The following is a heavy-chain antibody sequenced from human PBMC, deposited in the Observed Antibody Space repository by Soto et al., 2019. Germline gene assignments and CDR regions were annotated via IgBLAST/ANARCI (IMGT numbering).Heavy chain of an antibody. Sequence: GGSLRLSCAASGFTFSSYWMSWVRQAPGKGLEWVANIKQDGSEKYYVDSVKGRFTISRDNAKNSLYLQMNSLRAEDTAVYYCARPIGKLLPVSAFHIWGQGTMVNVSS. CDR1: GFTFSSYW. CDR3: ARPIGKLLPVSAFHI. J-gene: IGHJ3*02. D-gene: IGHD2-15*01. CDR2: IKQDGSEK. V-gene: IGHV3-7*01.